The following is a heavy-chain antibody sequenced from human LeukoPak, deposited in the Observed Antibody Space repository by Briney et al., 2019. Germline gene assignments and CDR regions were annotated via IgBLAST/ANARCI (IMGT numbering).Heavy chain of an antibody. Sequence: GGSLRLSCATSGFAFSSYAMSWVRQAPGQGLEWVSGISTTGADTYYADSVKGRLTVSRDNFKNTLYLQMNSLRAEDTAIYYCAKVAAGTLIDVWGQGTTVTVSS. V-gene: IGHV3-23*01. CDR3: AKVAAGTLIDV. CDR1: GFAFSSYA. J-gene: IGHJ6*02. CDR2: ISTTGADT. D-gene: IGHD1/OR15-1a*01.